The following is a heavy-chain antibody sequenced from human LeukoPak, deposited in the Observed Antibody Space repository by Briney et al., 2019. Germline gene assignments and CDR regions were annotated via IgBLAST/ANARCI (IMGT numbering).Heavy chain of an antibody. CDR2: ISSSSSTI. CDR1: RFTFSSYS. V-gene: IGHV3-48*01. CDR3: ARHGLGYCSTTSCSPFDY. J-gene: IGHJ4*02. D-gene: IGHD2-2*01. Sequence: PGGSLRLSCAASRFTFSSYSMNWVRQAPGKGLEWVSYISSSSSTIYYTDSVKGRFTISRDNAKDSLYLQMNSLRAEDTAVYYCARHGLGYCSTTSCSPFDYWGQGTLVTVSS.